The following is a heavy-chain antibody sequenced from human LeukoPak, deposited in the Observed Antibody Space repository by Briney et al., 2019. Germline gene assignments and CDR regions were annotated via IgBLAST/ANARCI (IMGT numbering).Heavy chain of an antibody. V-gene: IGHV4-34*01. CDR1: GGSFSGYY. D-gene: IGHD5-18*01. CDR3: ARGRPRYGYYYYYYMNV. CDR2: INHSGST. J-gene: IGHJ6*03. Sequence: SETLSLTCAVYGGSFSGYYWSWIRQPPGKGLEWIGEINHSGSTNYNPSLKSRVTISVDTSKNQFSLKLSSVTAADTAVYYCARGRPRYGYYYYYYMNVWGKGTTVTVSS.